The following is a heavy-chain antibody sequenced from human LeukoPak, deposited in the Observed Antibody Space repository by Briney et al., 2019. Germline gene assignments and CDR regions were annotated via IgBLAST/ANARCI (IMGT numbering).Heavy chain of an antibody. CDR1: GYTLTELS. V-gene: IGHV1-24*01. Sequence: ASVKVSCKVYGYTLTELSMHWVRQAPGKGLEWMGGFDPEDGETIYAQKFQGRVTMTEDTSTDTAYMELISLSAHDTAVYYCATERRECVPPAFDSRGQATMVTVSS. CDR2: FDPEDGET. D-gene: IGHD3-3*01. J-gene: IGHJ3*02. CDR3: ATERRECVPPAFDS.